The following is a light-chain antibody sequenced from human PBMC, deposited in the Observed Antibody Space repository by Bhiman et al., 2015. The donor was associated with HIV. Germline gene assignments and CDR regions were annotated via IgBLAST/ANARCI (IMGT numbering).Light chain of an antibody. CDR3: QSYDTSLRGGV. V-gene: IGLV1-40*01. J-gene: IGLJ1*01. Sequence: QSALTQPPSASGSPGQSVTISCTGSSSNIGAGYNVHWYQQLPGTAPKLLIYGNTNRPSGVPDRFSGSRSGTSASLAITGLQADDEADYYCQSYDTSLRGGVFGTGTKVTVL. CDR2: GNT. CDR1: SSNIGAGYN.